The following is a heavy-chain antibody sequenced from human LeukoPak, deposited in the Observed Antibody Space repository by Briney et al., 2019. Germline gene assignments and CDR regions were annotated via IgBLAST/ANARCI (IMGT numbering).Heavy chain of an antibody. CDR2: INHSGST. D-gene: IGHD1-7*01. CDR1: GGFFSGFY. Sequence: PSETPSLPLAVFGGFFSGFYWRWVPHPPREGGGWIGEINHSGSTNYNPSLKSRVTISVDTSKNQFSLKLSSVTAADTAVYYCARVELSYYGMDVWGQGTTVTVSS. CDR3: ARVELSYYGMDV. J-gene: IGHJ6*02. V-gene: IGHV4-34*01.